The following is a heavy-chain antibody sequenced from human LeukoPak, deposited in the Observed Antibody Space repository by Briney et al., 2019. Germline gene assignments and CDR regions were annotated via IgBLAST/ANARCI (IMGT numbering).Heavy chain of an antibody. CDR1: GYTFTSYG. CDR3: ARGGTSGWRTPNDDY. Sequence: GASVKVSCKASGYTFTSYGISWVRQAPGQGLEWMGWINPYNDNTNYAQKLQGRVTMTTETSTSTAYMELRSLRSDDTAVYYCARGGTSGWRTPNDDYWGQGTLVTVSS. D-gene: IGHD6-19*01. J-gene: IGHJ4*02. V-gene: IGHV1-18*01. CDR2: INPYNDNT.